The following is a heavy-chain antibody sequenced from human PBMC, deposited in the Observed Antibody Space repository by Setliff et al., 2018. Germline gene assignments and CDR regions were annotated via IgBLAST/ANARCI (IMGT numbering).Heavy chain of an antibody. D-gene: IGHD3-9*01. CDR1: GFTFSSYW. J-gene: IGHJ6*02. Sequence: GGSLRLSCAASGFTFSSYWMTWVRQAPGRGLEWVANIKQDGSEKYYVDSVKGRFTISRDNAKNSLYLQMNSLRAEDTAVYYCARDRSFDWIEPTYYYNHGMDIWGQGTTVTVSS. V-gene: IGHV3-7*01. CDR3: ARDRSFDWIEPTYYYNHGMDI. CDR2: IKQDGSEK.